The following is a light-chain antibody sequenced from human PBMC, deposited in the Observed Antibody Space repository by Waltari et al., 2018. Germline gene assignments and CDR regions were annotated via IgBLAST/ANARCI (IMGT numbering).Light chain of an antibody. V-gene: IGLV1-44*01. Sequence: QSMLTQPPSASGTPGQRVTISCSGSSSNIGSNYVNWYQQLPGTAPKLLIYGNNQRPSGVPDRVSGSKSDTAGSLAISGLQSEDEAEYHCAAWDDSLNGVIFGGGTKLTVL. CDR3: AAWDDSLNGVI. J-gene: IGLJ2*01. CDR2: GNN. CDR1: SSNIGSNY.